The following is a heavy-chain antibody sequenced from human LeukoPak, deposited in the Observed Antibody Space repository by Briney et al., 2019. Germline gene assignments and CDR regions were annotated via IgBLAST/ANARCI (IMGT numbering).Heavy chain of an antibody. V-gene: IGHV3-33*08. J-gene: IGHJ4*02. Sequence: QSSETLSLTCTVSGTSVSSNYMSWVRKAPGKGLEWGALIRNDGSTKFYADSAKGRFTISRDKSRNTVYLQLNSLRAEDTAVYYCARDRLEAVAGDDYLDYWGQGTLVTVSS. D-gene: IGHD6-19*01. CDR3: ARDRLEAVAGDDYLDY. CDR2: IRNDGSTK. CDR1: GTSVSSNY.